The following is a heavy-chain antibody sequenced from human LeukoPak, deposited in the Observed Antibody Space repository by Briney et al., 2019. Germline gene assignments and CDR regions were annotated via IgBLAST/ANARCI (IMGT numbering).Heavy chain of an antibody. Sequence: GGSLRLSCAASRFRFSTFPMGWVRQAPGKGLEWVSGISAGSETTFYADSVGGRLTISRDNSKNTLYLQMNSLRADDTAVYYCAKSLLSTATGTGRAFDIWGQGTMVTVSS. CDR2: ISAGSETT. J-gene: IGHJ3*02. CDR3: AKSLLSTATGTGRAFDI. CDR1: RFRFSTFP. V-gene: IGHV3-23*01. D-gene: IGHD1-1*01.